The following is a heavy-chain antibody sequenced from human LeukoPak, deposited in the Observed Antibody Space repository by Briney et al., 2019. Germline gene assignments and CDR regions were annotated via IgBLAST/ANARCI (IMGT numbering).Heavy chain of an antibody. CDR2: ISYDGSNK. Sequence: PGGSLRLSCAASGFTFSSYAMHWVRQAPGKGLEWVAVISYDGSNKYYADSVKGRFTISRDNSKNMLYLQMNSLRPEDTALYYCAREGGASAGYTAFDFWGLGTLVTVSS. CDR3: AREGGASAGYTAFDF. D-gene: IGHD6-13*01. V-gene: IGHV3-30-3*01. CDR1: GFTFSSYA. J-gene: IGHJ4*02.